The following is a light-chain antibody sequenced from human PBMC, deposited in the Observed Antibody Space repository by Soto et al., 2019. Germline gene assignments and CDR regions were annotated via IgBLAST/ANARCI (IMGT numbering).Light chain of an antibody. J-gene: IGLJ2*01. CDR1: SSDVGGYNY. CDR2: EVS. CDR3: SSYAGNNIVV. V-gene: IGLV2-8*01. Sequence: QSVLTQPPSASGSPGQSVTISCTGTSSDVGGYNYVSWYQQHPGKAPKLMIYEVSKRPSGVPDRFSGSKSGNTASLTVSGLQAEDETDYYCSSYAGNNIVVFGGGTKLTVL.